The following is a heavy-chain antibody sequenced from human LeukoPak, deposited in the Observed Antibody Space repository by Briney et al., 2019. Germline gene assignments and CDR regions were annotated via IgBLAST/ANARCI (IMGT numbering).Heavy chain of an antibody. CDR1: GFTFDDYA. V-gene: IGHV3-9*01. D-gene: IGHD6-19*01. CDR3: AKAQTGYSSGPDDY. J-gene: IGHJ4*02. Sequence: PGGSLGLSCAASGFTFDDYAMHWVRQAPGKGLEWVSGISWNSGSIGYADSVKGRFTISRDNAKNSLYLQMNSLRAEDTALYYCAKAQTGYSSGPDDYWGQGTLVTVSS. CDR2: ISWNSGSI.